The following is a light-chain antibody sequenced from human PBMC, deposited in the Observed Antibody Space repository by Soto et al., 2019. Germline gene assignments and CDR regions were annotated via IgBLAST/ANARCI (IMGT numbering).Light chain of an antibody. CDR1: QNINNW. CDR2: DAS. V-gene: IGKV1-5*01. J-gene: IGKJ1*01. Sequence: DIQMTHAPSTLSASIGDRVTITCRASQNINNWIAWYQQKPGKAPKFLIYDASTLESGVPSRFSGSGFGTEFSLTISSMKPDDFGSYYCQQMRTFGQGTKVDIK. CDR3: QQMRT.